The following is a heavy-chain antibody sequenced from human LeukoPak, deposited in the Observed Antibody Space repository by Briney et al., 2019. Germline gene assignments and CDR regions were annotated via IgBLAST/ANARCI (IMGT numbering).Heavy chain of an antibody. D-gene: IGHD2-15*01. CDR2: IIPIFGTA. Sequence: GASVKVSCKASGGTFSSYAISWVRQAPGQGLEWMGGIIPIFGTANYAQKFQGRVTITADKSTSTAYMELSSLRSEDTAVCYCARGGMVAATSPEYFQHWGQGTLVTVSS. J-gene: IGHJ1*01. CDR1: GGTFSSYA. CDR3: ARGGMVAATSPEYFQH. V-gene: IGHV1-69*06.